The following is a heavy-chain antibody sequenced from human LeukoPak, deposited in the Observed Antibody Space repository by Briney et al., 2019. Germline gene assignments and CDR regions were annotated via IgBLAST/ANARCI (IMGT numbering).Heavy chain of an antibody. J-gene: IGHJ4*02. Sequence: SETLSLTCTVSGGSISSYYWSWIRQPPGKGLEWIGYIYHSGSTNYNPSLKSRVTISVDTSKNQFSLKLSSVTAADTAVYYCARLYPKYYFDYWGQGTLVTVSS. CDR1: GGSISSYY. D-gene: IGHD2-8*01. V-gene: IGHV4-59*08. CDR3: ARLYPKYYFDY. CDR2: IYHSGST.